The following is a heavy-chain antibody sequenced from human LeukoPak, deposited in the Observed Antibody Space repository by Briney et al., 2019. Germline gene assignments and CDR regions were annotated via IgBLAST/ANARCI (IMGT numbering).Heavy chain of an antibody. D-gene: IGHD2/OR15-2a*01. CDR1: GGSITSYY. J-gene: IGHJ4*02. Sequence: SETLSLTCTVSGGSITSYYWSWIRQPPGKGLEWIAYISDIGSINYNPSLKSRVTISLDTSKNQFSLKLSSVTAADTAVYYCAGHHPRNTVDFWGQGTLVTVSS. CDR3: AGHHPRNTVDF. V-gene: IGHV4-59*08. CDR2: ISDIGSI.